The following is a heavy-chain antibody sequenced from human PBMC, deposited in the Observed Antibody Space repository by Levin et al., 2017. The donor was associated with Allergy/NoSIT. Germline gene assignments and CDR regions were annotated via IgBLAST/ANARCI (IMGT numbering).Heavy chain of an antibody. D-gene: IGHD2-2*01. J-gene: IGHJ2*01. CDR2: ISTSSDTI. Sequence: PGESLKISCAASGFAFNTYVMNWVRQAPGKGPEWISYISTSSDTIYYADSVKGRFTISRDNAKNSLYLQMNSLRAEDTGVYYCARDKGQLRPFWYFDRWGRVTLVSVSS. CDR1: GFAFNTYV. V-gene: IGHV3-48*03. CDR3: ARDKGQLRPFWYFDR.